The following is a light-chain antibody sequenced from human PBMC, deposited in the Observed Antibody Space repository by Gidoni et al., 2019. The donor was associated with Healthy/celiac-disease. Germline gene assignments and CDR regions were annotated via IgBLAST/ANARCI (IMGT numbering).Light chain of an antibody. V-gene: IGLV2-14*01. J-gene: IGLJ2*01. CDR1: SSDVGGYNY. Sequence: QSALTQPASVSGSPGQSITISCTGTSSDVGGYNYVFWYQQHPGKAPKLMSYEVSNRPSGVSNRFSGSKSGNTASLTISGLQAEDEADYYCSSYTSSSTSVVFGGGTKLTVL. CDR2: EVS. CDR3: SSYTSSSTSVV.